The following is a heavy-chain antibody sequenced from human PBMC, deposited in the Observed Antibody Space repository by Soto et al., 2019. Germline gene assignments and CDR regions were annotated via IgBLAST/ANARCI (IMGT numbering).Heavy chain of an antibody. V-gene: IGHV4-59*08. CDR2: IYYSGST. J-gene: IGHJ1*01. Sequence: SETLSLTCTVSGGSISSYYWSWIRQPPGKGLEWIGYIYYSGSTNYNPSLKSRVTISVDTSKNQFSLKLSSVTAADTAVYYCASGTTVTREYFQHWGQGTLVTVS. CDR1: GGSISSYY. CDR3: ASGTTVTREYFQH. D-gene: IGHD4-17*01.